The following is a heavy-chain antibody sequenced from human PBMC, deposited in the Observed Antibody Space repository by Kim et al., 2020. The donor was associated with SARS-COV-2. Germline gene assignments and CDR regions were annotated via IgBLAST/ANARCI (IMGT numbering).Heavy chain of an antibody. Sequence: NYAQKLQGRVTMTTDTSTSTAYMELRSLRSDDTAVYYCARVRYYDSSGLPWGQGTLVTVSS. J-gene: IGHJ4*02. V-gene: IGHV1-18*01. CDR3: ARVRYYDSSGLP. D-gene: IGHD3-22*01.